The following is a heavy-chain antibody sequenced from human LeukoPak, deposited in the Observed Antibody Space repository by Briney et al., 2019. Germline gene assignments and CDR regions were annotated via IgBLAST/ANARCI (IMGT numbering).Heavy chain of an antibody. CDR2: IYYSGST. CDR3: ARVPARADYYFDY. CDR1: SGSISSYY. Sequence: TSETLSLTCTVSSGSISSYYWSWIRQPPGKGLEWIGYIYYSGSTDYNPSLKSRVTISVDTSKNQFSLKLSSVTAADTAVYHCARVPARADYYFDYWGQGTLVTVSS. D-gene: IGHD2-21*01. J-gene: IGHJ4*02. V-gene: IGHV4-59*01.